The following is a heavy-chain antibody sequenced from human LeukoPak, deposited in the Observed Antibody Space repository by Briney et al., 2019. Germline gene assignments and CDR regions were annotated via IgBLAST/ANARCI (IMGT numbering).Heavy chain of an antibody. Sequence: SETLSLTCAVYGGSFSGYYWSWIRQPPGKGLEWIGEINHSGSTNYNPPLKSRVTISVDTSKNQFSLKLSSVTAADTAVYYCARVGGYCSGGSCYSSYFAYWGQGTLVTVSS. CDR1: GGSFSGYY. V-gene: IGHV4-34*01. D-gene: IGHD2-15*01. J-gene: IGHJ4*02. CDR3: ARVGGYCSGGSCYSSYFAY. CDR2: INHSGST.